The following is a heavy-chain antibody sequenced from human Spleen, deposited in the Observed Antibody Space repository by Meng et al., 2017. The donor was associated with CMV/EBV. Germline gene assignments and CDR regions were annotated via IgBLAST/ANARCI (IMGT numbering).Heavy chain of an antibody. CDR2: IYTSGST. CDR3: ARGGLRYSSSWPFDY. D-gene: IGHD6-13*01. V-gene: IGHV4-4*07. J-gene: IGHJ4*02. CDR1: GGSISSYY. Sequence: QGQRQESGPGVVKPAGTLAPTCTVPGGSISSYYWSWIRQPAGKGLEWIGRIYTSGSTNYNPSLKSRVTMSVDTSKNQFSLKLSSVTAADTAVYYCARGGLRYSSSWPFDYWGQGTLVTVSS.